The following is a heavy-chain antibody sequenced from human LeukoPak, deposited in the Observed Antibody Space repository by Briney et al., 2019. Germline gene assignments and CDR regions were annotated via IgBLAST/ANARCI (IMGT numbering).Heavy chain of an antibody. Sequence: PGGSLRLSCAASGFTFSSYAMSWVRQAPGKGLEWVSAISGSGGSTYYAGSVKGRFTISRDNSKNTLYLQMNSLRAEDTAVYYCAKITYDYVWGSYRPGGAFDIWGQGTMVTVSS. J-gene: IGHJ3*02. D-gene: IGHD3-16*02. CDR3: AKITYDYVWGSYRPGGAFDI. CDR2: ISGSGGST. CDR1: GFTFSSYA. V-gene: IGHV3-23*01.